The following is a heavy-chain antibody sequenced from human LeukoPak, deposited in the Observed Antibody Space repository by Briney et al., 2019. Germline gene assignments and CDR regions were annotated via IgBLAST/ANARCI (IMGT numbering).Heavy chain of an antibody. V-gene: IGHV1-18*01. Sequence: ASVKVSRKASGYTFTSYGISWVRQASGQGLGWMGWISAYNGNTNYAQKLQGRVTMTTDTSTSTAYMELRSLRSDDTAVYYCARDHYYDSSGRFWGQGTLVTVSS. CDR2: ISAYNGNT. J-gene: IGHJ1*01. D-gene: IGHD3-22*01. CDR3: ARDHYYDSSGRF. CDR1: GYTFTSYG.